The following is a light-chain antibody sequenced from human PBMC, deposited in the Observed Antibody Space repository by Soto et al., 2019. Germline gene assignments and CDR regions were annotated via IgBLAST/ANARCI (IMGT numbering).Light chain of an antibody. CDR3: QQRSNWQT. J-gene: IGKJ1*01. V-gene: IGKV3-11*01. Sequence: EILFTQSPATLSLSPGERATLSCRASQSVSSYLAWYQQKPGQAPRLLIYDASNRATGIPARFSGSGSGTDFTLTIRSLEPEDFAVYYCQQRSNWQTFGQGTKVDIK. CDR2: DAS. CDR1: QSVSSY.